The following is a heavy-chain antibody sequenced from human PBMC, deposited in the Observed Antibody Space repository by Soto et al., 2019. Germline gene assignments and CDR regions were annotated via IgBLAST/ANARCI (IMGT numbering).Heavy chain of an antibody. J-gene: IGHJ4*02. CDR2: IYYSGRT. CDR1: GDSISSYY. CDR3: ARGHLGITTTGTWYDFDY. V-gene: IGHV4-59*01. Sequence: QVQLQESGPRLVKPSETLSLTCTVSGDSISSYYRTWIRQPPGKGLEYIGYIYYSGRTYYNPSLKSRVTISVDTSKNQFSLKLSSVTAADTAVYYCARGHLGITTTGTWYDFDYWGQGTLVTVSS. D-gene: IGHD2-15*01.